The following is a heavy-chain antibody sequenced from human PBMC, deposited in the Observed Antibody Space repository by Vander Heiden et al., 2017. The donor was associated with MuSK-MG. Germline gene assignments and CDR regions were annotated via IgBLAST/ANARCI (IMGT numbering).Heavy chain of an antibody. Sequence: EVQLVESGGVVVQPGGSRRLSCAASGFTFDDYTMHWVRQAPGKGLEWVSLISWDGGSTYYADSVKGRFTISRDNSKNSLYLQMNSLRTEHTALYYCAKGPSLVGDCWRGYVDYWVRGYLVSV. D-gene: IGHD3-3*01. CDR3: AKGPSLVGDCWRGYVDY. V-gene: IGHV3-43*01. CDR1: GFTFDDYT. J-gene: IGHJ4*02. CDR2: ISWDGGST.